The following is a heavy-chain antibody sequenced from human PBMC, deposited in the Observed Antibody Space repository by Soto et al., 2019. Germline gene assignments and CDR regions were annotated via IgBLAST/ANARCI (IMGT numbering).Heavy chain of an antibody. CDR2: INAGNGNT. CDR1: GYTFTSYA. CDR3: ARGPPMIVVVITSYFDY. D-gene: IGHD3-22*01. J-gene: IGHJ4*02. V-gene: IGHV1-3*01. Sequence: ASVKVSCKASGYTFTSYAIHWVRQAPGQRLEWMGWINAGNGNTKYSQKFQGRVTITRDTSTSTAYMELSSLRSEDTAVYYCARGPPMIVVVITSYFDYWGQGTLVTVSS.